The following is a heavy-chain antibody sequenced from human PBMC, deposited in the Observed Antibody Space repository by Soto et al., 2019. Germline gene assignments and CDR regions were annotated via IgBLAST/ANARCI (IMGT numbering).Heavy chain of an antibody. V-gene: IGHV3-48*03. Sequence: PGGSLRLSCAASGFKFSSYEMNWVRQAPGKGLEWVSYITTSGSSEYYADSVKGRFTISRDNSKNSLYLQMNSLRAEDTALYYCARNRRNFDIWSDPHVGDGMDVWGQGTTVTVSS. D-gene: IGHD3-3*01. J-gene: IGHJ6*02. CDR3: ARNRRNFDIWSDPHVGDGMDV. CDR2: ITTSGSSE. CDR1: GFKFSSYE.